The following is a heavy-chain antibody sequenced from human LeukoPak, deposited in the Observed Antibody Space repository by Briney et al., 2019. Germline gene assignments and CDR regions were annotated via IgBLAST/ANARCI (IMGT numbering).Heavy chain of an antibody. CDR1: GFIFSEYA. Sequence: GGSLRLSCAASGFIFSEYAMNWVRQAPGKGLEWVSRINSDGSYTSYADFVKGRFTISRDNAKNTVYLQMSSLRAEDTAVYYCARICSTTDCLISAWGQGTLVTVSS. V-gene: IGHV3-74*01. CDR3: ARICSTTDCLISA. D-gene: IGHD2-2*01. CDR2: INSDGSYT. J-gene: IGHJ4*02.